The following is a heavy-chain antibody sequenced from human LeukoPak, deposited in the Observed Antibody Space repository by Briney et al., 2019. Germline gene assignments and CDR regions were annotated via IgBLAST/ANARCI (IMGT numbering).Heavy chain of an antibody. Sequence: PGGSLRLSCAASGFTFSGSVMLWVRQASGRGLEWVGRIRSKADNDATAYAASVKGRFTISRDDSRNTAYLQMNSLKTEDTAMYYCTIGVYGGQGTPVTVSS. J-gene: IGHJ4*02. CDR3: TIGVY. CDR1: GFTFSGSV. V-gene: IGHV3-73*01. CDR2: IRSKADNDAT.